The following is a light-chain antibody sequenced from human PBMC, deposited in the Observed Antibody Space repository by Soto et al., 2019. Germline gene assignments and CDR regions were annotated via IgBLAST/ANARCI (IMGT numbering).Light chain of an antibody. CDR2: GAS. V-gene: IGKV3D-15*01. CDR3: QQHISWPLT. Sequence: EIVMTQSPATLSVSPGERATLSCRASQSVSSKLAWYQQKPGQAPRLLIYGASNRATGIPDRFSGSGSGTDFTLTISNLEPEDFAVYYCQQHISWPLTFGGGTKVDIK. J-gene: IGKJ4*01. CDR1: QSVSSK.